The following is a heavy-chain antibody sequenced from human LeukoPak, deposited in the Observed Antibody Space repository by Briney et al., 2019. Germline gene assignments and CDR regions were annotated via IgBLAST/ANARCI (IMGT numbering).Heavy chain of an antibody. CDR1: GFTFSGYA. CDR3: AKADGWADFDY. D-gene: IGHD6-19*01. CDR2: ISYDGSNK. Sequence: GGSLRLSCAASGFTFSGYAVHWVRQAPGKGLEWVAVISYDGSNKYYADSVKGRFTISRDISKNTLYLQMNSLRAEDTAVYYCAKADGWADFDYWGQGTLVTVSS. V-gene: IGHV3-30-3*01. J-gene: IGHJ4*02.